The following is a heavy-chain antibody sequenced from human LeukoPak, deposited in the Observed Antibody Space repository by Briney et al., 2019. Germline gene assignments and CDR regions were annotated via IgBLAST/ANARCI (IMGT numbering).Heavy chain of an antibody. J-gene: IGHJ5*02. V-gene: IGHV4-39*07. CDR3: ARSPGSYYNSFDP. CDR2: IYHSGST. Sequence: SETLSLTCTVSGGSISSGSYYWGWIRQPPGKGLEWIGSIYHSGSTYYIPSLKSRVTISVDTSKNQFSLKLSSVTAADTAVYYCARSPGSYYNSFDPWGQGTLVTVSS. CDR1: GGSISSGSYY. D-gene: IGHD3-10*01.